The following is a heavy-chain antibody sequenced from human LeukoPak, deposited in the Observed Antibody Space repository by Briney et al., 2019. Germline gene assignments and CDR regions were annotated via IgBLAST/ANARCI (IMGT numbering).Heavy chain of an antibody. D-gene: IGHD4-17*01. CDR2: IYYSGST. V-gene: IGHV4-61*01. Sequence: SETLSLTCTVSGGSVSSGSYYWSWIRQPPGKGLEWIGYIYYSGSTNYNPSLKSRVTISVDTSKNQFSPKLSSVTAVDTAVYYCARETTVTTGLDWGQGTLVTVSS. J-gene: IGHJ4*02. CDR3: ARETTVTTGLD. CDR1: GGSVSSGSYY.